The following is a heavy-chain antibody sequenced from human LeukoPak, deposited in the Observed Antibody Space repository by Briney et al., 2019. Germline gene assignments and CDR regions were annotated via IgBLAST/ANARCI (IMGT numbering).Heavy chain of an antibody. CDR2: INHSGST. J-gene: IGHJ5*02. D-gene: IGHD6-19*01. CDR3: ARVPGYSSGWYWRAGWFDP. V-gene: IGHV4-34*01. Sequence: SETLSLTCAVYGGSFSGYYWSWIRQPPGKGLEWIGEINHSGSTNYNPSLKSRDTISVDTSKNQFSLKLSSVTAADTAVYYCARVPGYSSGWYWRAGWFDPWGQGTLVTVSS. CDR1: GGSFSGYY.